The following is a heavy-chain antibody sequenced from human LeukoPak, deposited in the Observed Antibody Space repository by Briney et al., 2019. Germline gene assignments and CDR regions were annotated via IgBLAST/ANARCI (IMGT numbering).Heavy chain of an antibody. J-gene: IGHJ4*02. V-gene: IGHV3-7*04. Sequence: GGSLRLSCAASGFTFGTYWMSWVRQAPGKGLEWVANINEDGCQKDYLDSVKGRFTISRDNAKDSLYLQMSSLRAEDAAIYYCVRDIDHWGQGTLVTVSS. CDR1: GFTFGTYW. CDR3: VRDIDH. CDR2: INEDGCQK.